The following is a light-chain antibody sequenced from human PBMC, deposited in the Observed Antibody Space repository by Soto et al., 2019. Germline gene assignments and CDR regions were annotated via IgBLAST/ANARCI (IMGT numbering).Light chain of an antibody. J-gene: IGKJ2*01. CDR3: RQRSNWYT. Sequence: EVVLTQSPATLSLSPGERATLSCRASQDVNTYLAWYQQKPGQAPRLLIYDASNRATGIPARFSGSRSGTDFTLTISSLEPEDSAVYSGRQRSNWYTFGQGTKLEIK. CDR2: DAS. CDR1: QDVNTY. V-gene: IGKV3-11*01.